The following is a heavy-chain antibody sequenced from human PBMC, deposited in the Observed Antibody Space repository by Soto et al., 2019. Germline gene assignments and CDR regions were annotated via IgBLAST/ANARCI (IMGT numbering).Heavy chain of an antibody. Sequence: QVQLVQSGAEVKKPGSSVKVSCKASGGTFSSYAISWVRQAPGQGLEWMGGIIPIFGTANYAQKFQGRVTITADESTSTAYMELSSVRSADTAVYYCAAETCGGDCYYYYGMDVWGQGTSVTVSS. V-gene: IGHV1-69*01. CDR3: AAETCGGDCYYYYGMDV. CDR1: GGTFSSYA. CDR2: IIPIFGTA. D-gene: IGHD2-21*02. J-gene: IGHJ6*02.